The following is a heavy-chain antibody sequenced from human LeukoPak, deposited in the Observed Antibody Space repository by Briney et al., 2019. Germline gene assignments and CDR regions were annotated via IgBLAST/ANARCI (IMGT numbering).Heavy chain of an antibody. V-gene: IGHV3-23*01. J-gene: IGHJ6*03. CDR3: ASCGITMVRGVKYYYYYMDV. CDR2: ISGSGGST. CDR1: GFTFSSYA. D-gene: IGHD3-10*01. Sequence: PGGSLRLSCAASGFTFSSYAMSWVRQAPGKGLEWVSAISGSGGSTYYADSVKGRSTISRDNSKNTLYLQMNSLRAEDTAVYYCASCGITMVRGVKYYYYYMDVWGKGTTVTVSS.